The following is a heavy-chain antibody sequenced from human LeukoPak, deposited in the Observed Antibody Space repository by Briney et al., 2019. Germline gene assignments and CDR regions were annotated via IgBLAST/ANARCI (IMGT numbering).Heavy chain of an antibody. CDR1: GGTFSSYA. J-gene: IGHJ4*02. CDR2: IIPIFGTA. Sequence: SVKVSCKASGGTFSSYAISWVRQAPGQGLEWMGGIIPIFGTANYAQKFQGRVTITTDESTSTVYMELSSLRSEDTAVYYCARVVGAVTGKGVLDYWGQGTLVTVSS. V-gene: IGHV1-69*05. D-gene: IGHD6-19*01. CDR3: ARVVGAVTGKGVLDY.